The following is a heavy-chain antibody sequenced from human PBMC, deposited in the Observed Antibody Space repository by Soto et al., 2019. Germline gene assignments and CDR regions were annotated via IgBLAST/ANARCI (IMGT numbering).Heavy chain of an antibody. CDR3: ARVSQSFIEYFQY. Sequence: EVRLVESVGALVQPGRSLRLSCAASGFTVSGYEMIWVRQAPGKGLEWISYITGSGYTIHYADSVKGRFTISRDNAKNSLYLQMDSLRDEDTAIYYCARVSQSFIEYFQYWGQGTLVTVSS. J-gene: IGHJ1*01. CDR1: GFTVSGYE. V-gene: IGHV3-48*03. D-gene: IGHD6-19*01. CDR2: ITGSGYTI.